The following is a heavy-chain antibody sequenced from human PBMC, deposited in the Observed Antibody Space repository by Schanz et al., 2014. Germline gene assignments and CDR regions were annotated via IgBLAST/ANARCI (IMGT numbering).Heavy chain of an antibody. D-gene: IGHD5-18*01. CDR3: ARGPSQGYSYGHNIGAYYYGMDV. J-gene: IGHJ6*02. Sequence: QVQLVQSGAEVKKPGASVKVSCKASGYTFISYGIKWVRQAPGQGLEWMGIINPIGGSTTYAQKFRGAVTLTTDKSTSTASMELSSLRSEDTAVYYCARGPSQGYSYGHNIGAYYYGMDVWGQGTTVTVSS. CDR2: INPIGGST. CDR1: GYTFISYG. V-gene: IGHV1-18*01.